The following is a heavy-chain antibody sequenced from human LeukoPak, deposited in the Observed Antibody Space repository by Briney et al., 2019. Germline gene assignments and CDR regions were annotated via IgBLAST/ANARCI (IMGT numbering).Heavy chain of an antibody. J-gene: IGHJ5*02. CDR3: ACRDDYVWGSYRNWFDL. Sequence: GGSLRLSCAASGFTFSSYAMSWVRQAPGKGLEWVSAISGSGGSTYNADSVKGRFTISRDNSKNTLYLQMNSLRAEDTAVYYCACRDDYVWGSYRNWFDLWGQGTLVTVSS. V-gene: IGHV3-23*01. D-gene: IGHD3-16*02. CDR2: ISGSGGST. CDR1: GFTFSSYA.